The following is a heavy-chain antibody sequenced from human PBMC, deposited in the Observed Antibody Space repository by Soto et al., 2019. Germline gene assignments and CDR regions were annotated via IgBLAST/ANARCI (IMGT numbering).Heavy chain of an antibody. J-gene: IGHJ6*02. CDR2: ISGSGGST. D-gene: IGHD3-3*01. Sequence: GGSLRLSCAASGFTFSSYAMSWVRQAPGKGLEWVSAISGSGGSTYYADSVKGRFTISRDNSKNTLYLQMNSLRAEDTAVYYCAKDPIYDFWSGPLYYYGMDVWGQGTTVTVSS. V-gene: IGHV3-23*01. CDR1: GFTFSSYA. CDR3: AKDPIYDFWSGPLYYYGMDV.